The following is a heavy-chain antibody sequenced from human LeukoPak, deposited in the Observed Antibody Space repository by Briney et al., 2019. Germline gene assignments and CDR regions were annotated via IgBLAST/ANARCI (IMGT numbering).Heavy chain of an antibody. Sequence: GRSLRLSCAASGFTFSSYAMRWVRPTPGGGLGWVSAISVSGATTYYANCVKGRFTITRDNSKNTLNLQMNSLRAEDTAVYYCARDPSGSSSGWYHFDYWGRGSLVTVSS. CDR2: ISVSGATT. D-gene: IGHD6-19*01. CDR3: ARDPSGSSSGWYHFDY. V-gene: IGHV3-23*01. J-gene: IGHJ4*02. CDR1: GFTFSSYA.